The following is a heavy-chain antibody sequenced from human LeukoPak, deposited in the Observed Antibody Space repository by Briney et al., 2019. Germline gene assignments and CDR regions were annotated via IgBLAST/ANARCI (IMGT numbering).Heavy chain of an antibody. Sequence: PSQTLSLTCTVSGGSISSGGYYWSWIRQHPGKGLEWIGYTYYSGSTYYNPSLKSRVTISVDTSKNQFSLKLSSVTAADTAVYYCARASSSGWSQIIGGYYYYGMDVWGQGTTVTVSS. CDR1: GGSISSGGYY. D-gene: IGHD6-19*01. J-gene: IGHJ6*02. V-gene: IGHV4-31*03. CDR2: TYYSGST. CDR3: ARASSSGWSQIIGGYYYYGMDV.